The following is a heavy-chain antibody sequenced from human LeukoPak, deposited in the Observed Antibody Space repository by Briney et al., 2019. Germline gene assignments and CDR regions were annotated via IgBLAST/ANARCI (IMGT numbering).Heavy chain of an antibody. V-gene: IGHV1-18*01. J-gene: IGHJ4*02. CDR1: GYIFNTFD. Sequence: ASVKVSCKASGYIFNTFDITWVRQAPGQGLEWMGWISPYNGKTNYAQRFQGRLTMTTDTSTTSVYMELRSLRFDDTAVYFCARSSDGSGSFYPFEYWGQGTLVTVSS. D-gene: IGHD3-10*01. CDR2: ISPYNGKT. CDR3: ARSSDGSGSFYPFEY.